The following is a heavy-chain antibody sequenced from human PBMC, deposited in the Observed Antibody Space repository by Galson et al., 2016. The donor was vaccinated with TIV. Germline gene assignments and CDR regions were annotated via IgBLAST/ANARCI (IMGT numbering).Heavy chain of an antibody. CDR1: GYTFTSYH. V-gene: IGHV1-8*02. CDR2: INPDSGNT. J-gene: IGHJ5*02. D-gene: IGHD2-2*01. Sequence: SVKVSCKASGYTFTSYHINWVRQATGQGLEWMGWINPDSGNTGYVQKFQGRVTMTRNISASTVYMELSSLRSEDTAVYYCARSCSVVAPNLVDPWGQGTLVTVSS. CDR3: ARSCSVVAPNLVDP.